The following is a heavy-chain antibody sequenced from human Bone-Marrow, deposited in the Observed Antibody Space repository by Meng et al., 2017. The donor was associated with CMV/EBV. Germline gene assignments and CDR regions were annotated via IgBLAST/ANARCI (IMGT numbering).Heavy chain of an antibody. CDR2: IYSGGRT. CDR1: GFTVSSNY. V-gene: IGHV3-53*05. D-gene: IGHD3-22*01. J-gene: IGHJ4*02. Sequence: ETLSLTCAASGFTVSSNYMSWVRQAPGKELEWVSDIYSGGRTYYADSVKGRFTISRDNSKNTLYLQMNSLRAEDTAVYYCARTPSSLIVYPSYWGQGTLVTVSS. CDR3: ARTPSSLIVYPSY.